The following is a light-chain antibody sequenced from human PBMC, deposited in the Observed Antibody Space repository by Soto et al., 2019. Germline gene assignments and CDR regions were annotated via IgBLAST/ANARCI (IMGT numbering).Light chain of an antibody. V-gene: IGKV1-5*01. CDR3: QQYQSYSRT. J-gene: IGKJ1*01. CDR2: DAS. CDR1: QSSSSW. Sequence: DIQMTQSPSTLSASVGDKVTITCRASQSSSSWLAWYQQKPGKAPKLLIYDASSLESGVPSRFSGSGSGTEFTLTISSLKPDDFATYYCQQYQSYSRTFGQGTKV.